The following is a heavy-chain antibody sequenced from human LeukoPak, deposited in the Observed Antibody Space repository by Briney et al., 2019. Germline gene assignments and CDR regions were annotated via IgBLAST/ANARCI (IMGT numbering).Heavy chain of an antibody. V-gene: IGHV1-69*05. Sequence: SVKVSCKASGGTFSSYAISWVRQAPGQGLEWMGGIIPIFGTANYAQKLQGRVTMTTDTSTSTAYMELRSLRSDDTAVYYCAREHDILTGYPDYWGQGTLVTVSS. CDR2: IIPIFGTA. J-gene: IGHJ4*02. CDR1: GGTFSSYA. CDR3: AREHDILTGYPDY. D-gene: IGHD3-9*01.